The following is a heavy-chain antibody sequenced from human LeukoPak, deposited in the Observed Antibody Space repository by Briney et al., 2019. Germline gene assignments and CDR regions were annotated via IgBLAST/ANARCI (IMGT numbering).Heavy chain of an antibody. CDR3: AREDYDILTGYYGLDY. CDR1: GGSISSYY. J-gene: IGHJ4*02. CDR2: IYHSGST. Sequence: PSETLSLTCTVSGGSISSYYWSWIRQPPGKGLEWIGSIYHSGSTYYNPSLKSRVTISVDTSKNQFSLKLSSVTAADTAVYYCAREDYDILTGYYGLDYWGQGTLVTVSS. V-gene: IGHV4-38-2*02. D-gene: IGHD3-9*01.